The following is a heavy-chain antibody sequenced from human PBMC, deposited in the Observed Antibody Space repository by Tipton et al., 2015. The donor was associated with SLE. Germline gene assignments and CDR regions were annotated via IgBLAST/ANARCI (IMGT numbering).Heavy chain of an antibody. D-gene: IGHD6-19*01. CDR3: AKDTAVAGTHY. Sequence: SLRLSCAASGFTFSSYGMHWVRQAPGKGLEWVAVIWYDGSNKYYADSVKGRFTISRDNSKNTLYLQMNSLRAEDTAVYYCAKDTAVAGTHYWGQGTLVTVSS. J-gene: IGHJ4*02. V-gene: IGHV3-33*06. CDR2: IWYDGSNK. CDR1: GFTFSSYG.